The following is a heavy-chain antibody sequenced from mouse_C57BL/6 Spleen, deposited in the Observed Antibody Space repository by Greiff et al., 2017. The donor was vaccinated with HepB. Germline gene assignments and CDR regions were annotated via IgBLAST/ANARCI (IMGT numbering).Heavy chain of an antibody. CDR1: GYAFSSSW. V-gene: IGHV1-82*01. D-gene: IGHD1-1*01. Sequence: VNVVESGPELVKPGASVKISCKASGYAFSSSWMNWVKQRPGKGLEWIGRIYPGAGDTNYTGKFKGKATLTADKSSSTAYLQLSSLTSEDSAVYLCAGEGGSSWFAYWGQGTLVTVSA. J-gene: IGHJ3*01. CDR3: AGEGGSSWFAY. CDR2: IYPGAGDT.